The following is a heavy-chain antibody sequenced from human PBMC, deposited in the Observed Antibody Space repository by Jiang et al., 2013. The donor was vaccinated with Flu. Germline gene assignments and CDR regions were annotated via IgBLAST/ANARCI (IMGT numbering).Heavy chain of an antibody. CDR2: ISYDGSNR. V-gene: IGHV3-30*18. J-gene: IGHJ2*01. D-gene: IGHD6-19*01. CDR3: AKDFRIALAGRRPKYFDL. CDR1: GFTFSSFD. Sequence: VQLVESGGGVVQPGRSLRLSCVASGFTFSSFDMHWIRQAPGKGLEWVAVISYDGSNRYYADSVKGRFTISRDNSKNTLYLQMNSLTSEDTAVYSCAKDFRIALAGRRPKYFDLWGRGTLVTVSS.